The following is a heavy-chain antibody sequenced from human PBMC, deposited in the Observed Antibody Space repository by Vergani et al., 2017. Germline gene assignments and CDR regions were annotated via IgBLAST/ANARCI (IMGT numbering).Heavy chain of an antibody. J-gene: IGHJ5*02. CDR1: GGSISSGGYY. V-gene: IGHV4-31*03. CDR2: IYYSGST. CDR3: ARENSGYCSSTSCYKKVLRWFDP. Sequence: QVQLQESGPGLVKPSQTLSLTCTVSGGSISSGGYYWSWIRQHPGKGLEWIGYIYYSGSTYYNPSLKSRVTISVDTSKNQFSLKLSSVTAADTAVYYCARENSGYCSSTSCYKKVLRWFDPWGQGTLVTDSS. D-gene: IGHD2-2*02.